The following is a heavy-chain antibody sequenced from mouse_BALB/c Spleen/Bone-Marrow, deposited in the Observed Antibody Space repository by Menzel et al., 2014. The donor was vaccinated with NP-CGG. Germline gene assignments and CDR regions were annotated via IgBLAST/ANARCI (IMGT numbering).Heavy chain of an antibody. V-gene: IGHV7-3*02. D-gene: IGHD3-1*01. J-gene: IGHJ3*01. CDR1: GSTFTDYY. Sequence: DVKLVESGGGLVQPGGSLRLSCATSGSTFTDYYMSWVRQPPGKALEWLVFIRNKANGYTTEYSASVKGRFTISRDNSQSILYLQMNTLRAEDSATYYCARDSSGYVRFAYWGQGTLVTVSA. CDR3: ARDSSGYVRFAY. CDR2: IRNKANGYTT.